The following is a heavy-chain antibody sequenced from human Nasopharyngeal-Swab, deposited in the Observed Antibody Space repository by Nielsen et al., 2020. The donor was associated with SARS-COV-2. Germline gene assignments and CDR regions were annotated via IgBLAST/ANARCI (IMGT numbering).Heavy chain of an antibody. CDR3: SSGELLLDY. CDR1: GGSFSGYY. CDR2: IYYSGST. J-gene: IGHJ4*02. D-gene: IGHD3-10*01. Sequence: SETLSLTCAVYGGSFSGYYWSWIRQPPGKGLEWIGSIYYSGSTYYNPSLKSRVTISVDTSKNQFSLKLSSVTAADTAVYYCSSGELLLDYWGQGTLVTVSS. V-gene: IGHV4-34*01.